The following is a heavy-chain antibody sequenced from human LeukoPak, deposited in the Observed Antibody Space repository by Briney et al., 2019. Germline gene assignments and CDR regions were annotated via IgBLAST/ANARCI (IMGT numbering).Heavy chain of an antibody. CDR3: AFGGGGEFDY. CDR2: IYYSGST. CDR1: GDSISSYY. D-gene: IGHD3-16*01. V-gene: IGHV4-59*08. J-gene: IGHJ4*01. Sequence: SETLSLTCTVSGDSISSYYWSWIRQPPGKGLEWIGYIYYSGSTNYNPSLKSRVTISVDTSKNQFSLKLSSVTAADTAVYYCAFGGGGEFDYWGHGTLVTVSS.